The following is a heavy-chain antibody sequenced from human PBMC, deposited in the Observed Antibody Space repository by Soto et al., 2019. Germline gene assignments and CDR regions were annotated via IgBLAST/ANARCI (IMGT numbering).Heavy chain of an antibody. D-gene: IGHD1-26*01. CDR3: VRNFYSGTYYFDY. J-gene: IGHJ4*02. CDR1: GFTFSDHY. Sequence: GGSLRLSCAASGFTFSDHYMDWVRQAPGKGLEWVGRSRNKANSYTTEYAASVKGRFTISRDDSENSLYLQMNSLKTEDSAIYYCVRNFYSGTYYFDYWGQGTLVTVSS. V-gene: IGHV3-72*01. CDR2: SRNKANSYTT.